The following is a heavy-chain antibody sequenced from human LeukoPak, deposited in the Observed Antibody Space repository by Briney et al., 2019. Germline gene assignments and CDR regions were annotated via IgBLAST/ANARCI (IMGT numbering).Heavy chain of an antibody. CDR1: GGSISSSNW. Sequence: SETLSLTCAVSGGSISSSNWWSWVRQPPGKGLEWIGEIYHSGSTNYNPSLKSRVTISVDTSKNQFSLKLSSVTAADTAVYYCARRSRGQLPHWGQGTLVTVSS. J-gene: IGHJ4*02. CDR3: ARRSRGQLPH. D-gene: IGHD2-2*01. V-gene: IGHV4-4*02. CDR2: IYHSGST.